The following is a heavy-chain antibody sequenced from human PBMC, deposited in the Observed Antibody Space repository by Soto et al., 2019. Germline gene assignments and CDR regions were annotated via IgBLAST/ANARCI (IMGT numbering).Heavy chain of an antibody. CDR2: ISGSGGST. CDR1: GFTFSSFA. Sequence: EMQLLESGGGLVQPGGSLRLSCAASGFTFSSFAMSWVRQAPGKGLDWVSAISGSGGSTYSADSVKGRFTISRDNSRNILFLQMTNLRAGDTGVYYCARDAIPYNGRDDAFDLWGQGTVVTVSS. CDR3: ARDAIPYNGRDDAFDL. D-gene: IGHD2-8*01. J-gene: IGHJ3*01. V-gene: IGHV3-23*01.